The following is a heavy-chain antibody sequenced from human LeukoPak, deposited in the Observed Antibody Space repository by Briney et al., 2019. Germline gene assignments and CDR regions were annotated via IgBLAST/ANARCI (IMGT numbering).Heavy chain of an antibody. D-gene: IGHD3-22*01. CDR2: LNQDGGEK. J-gene: IGHJ4*01. V-gene: IGHV3-7*03. Sequence: GGSLRLSCAVFGLTFKNSWMTWVRQAPGKGLEWVATLNQDGGEKYYVDSVKGRFTISRDNAKNSLYLQMNSLRADDTAVYYCARDLTDYYDSSGYYDYWGHGTLVTVSS. CDR3: ARDLTDYYDSSGYYDY. CDR1: GLTFKNSW.